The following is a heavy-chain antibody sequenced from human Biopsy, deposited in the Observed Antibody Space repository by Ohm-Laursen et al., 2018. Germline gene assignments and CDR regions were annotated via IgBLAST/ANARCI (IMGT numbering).Heavy chain of an antibody. J-gene: IGHJ4*02. V-gene: IGHV1-69*01. Sequence: SSVKVSCKVSGGTFTNYALSWVRQAPGQGLEWMGGIIPIFGTANYAQKFQGRVTITADESTSTAYMELSSLRSDDTAVYYCARDALGGGSYRFFYWGQGSLVTVSS. CDR2: IIPIFGTA. CDR1: GGTFTNYA. D-gene: IGHD1-26*01. CDR3: ARDALGGGSYRFFY.